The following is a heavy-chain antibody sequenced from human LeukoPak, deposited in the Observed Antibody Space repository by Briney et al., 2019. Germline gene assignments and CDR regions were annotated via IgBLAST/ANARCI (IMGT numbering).Heavy chain of an antibody. J-gene: IGHJ6*02. V-gene: IGHV4-59*11. D-gene: IGHD3-9*01. Sequence: SETLSLTCTVSGGSISSHYWSWIRQPPGKGLEWIGYIYYSGSTNYNPSLKSRVTISVDTSKNQFSLKLSSVTAADTAVYYCVVRYFDWLGYYYGMDVWGQGTTVTVSS. CDR1: GGSISSHY. CDR3: VVRYFDWLGYYYGMDV. CDR2: IYYSGST.